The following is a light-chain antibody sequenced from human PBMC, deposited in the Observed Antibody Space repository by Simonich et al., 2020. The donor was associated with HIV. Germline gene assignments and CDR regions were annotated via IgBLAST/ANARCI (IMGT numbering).Light chain of an antibody. CDR2: DSS. CDR3: QQYNNWPYT. Sequence: EIVMTQSLATLSVSPGERATLSCRASQSVSGNLAWYQQKPGQAPRLLIYDSSTRATGIPARFSGSGSATEFTLTISSLQSEDFVLYYCQQYNNWPYTFGQGTKLEIK. CDR1: QSVSGN. J-gene: IGKJ2*01. V-gene: IGKV3-15*01.